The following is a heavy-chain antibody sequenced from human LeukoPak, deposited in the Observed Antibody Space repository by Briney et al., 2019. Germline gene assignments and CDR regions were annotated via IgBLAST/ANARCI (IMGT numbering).Heavy chain of an antibody. CDR2: IGVGSGNT. Sequence: GASVKVSCKASGFTFTSSAVQWVRQARGQRLEWIGWIGVGSGNTNYAQKFQERVTITRDMSTSTAYMELSSLRSEDTAVYYCAASPDYYDSSGYSYYFDYWGQGTLVTVSS. CDR1: GFTFTSSA. V-gene: IGHV1-58*01. CDR3: AASPDYYDSSGYSYYFDY. J-gene: IGHJ4*02. D-gene: IGHD3-22*01.